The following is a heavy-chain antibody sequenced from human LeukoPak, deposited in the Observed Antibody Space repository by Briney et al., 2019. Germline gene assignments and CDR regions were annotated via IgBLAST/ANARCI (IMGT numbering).Heavy chain of an antibody. CDR2: ISGSGYTT. V-gene: IGHV3-23*01. J-gene: IGHJ4*02. Sequence: GGSLRLSCAASGFTFTSYWMTWVRQAPGKGLEWVSAISGSGYTTDYADSVKGRFTMSRDNSKNTLYLQMNSLRAEDTALYYCAKSELLPIPHNFDYWGQGTLVTVSS. D-gene: IGHD1-26*01. CDR3: AKSELLPIPHNFDY. CDR1: GFTFTSYW.